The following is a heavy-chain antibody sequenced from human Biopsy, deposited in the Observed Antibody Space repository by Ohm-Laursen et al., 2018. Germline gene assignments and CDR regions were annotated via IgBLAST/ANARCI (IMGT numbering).Heavy chain of an antibody. V-gene: IGHV1-2*02. CDR1: GYTFTGQY. J-gene: IGHJ1*01. D-gene: IGHD2-15*01. CDR2: INPHSGTT. CDR3: AKGQDLRGGAEYFQH. Sequence: SSVKVSCKSSGYTFTGQYLHWVRQVPGQGLEWMGWINPHSGTTKFAQDFQGRVTMTRDTSITTAYMELRRLRSDDTAVYYCAKGQDLRGGAEYFQHWGQGTLVTVSS.